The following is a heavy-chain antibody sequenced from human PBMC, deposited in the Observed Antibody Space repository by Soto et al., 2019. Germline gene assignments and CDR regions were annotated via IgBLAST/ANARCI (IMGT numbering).Heavy chain of an antibody. CDR3: AKGGRANLIKTDGTDNRLET. CDR2: ISWSVGHI. V-gene: IGHV3-9*01. D-gene: IGHD1-20*01. CDR1: GFAFGYYA. Sequence: SLILSFAGAGFAFGYYAMCFVLQSPGRGLYWVSAISWSVGHIAYADSVKGRFTISRDNAKSFLYLQMNSLRVEDSALYYCAKGGRANLIKTDGTDNRLETWGQGTLV. J-gene: IGHJ4*02.